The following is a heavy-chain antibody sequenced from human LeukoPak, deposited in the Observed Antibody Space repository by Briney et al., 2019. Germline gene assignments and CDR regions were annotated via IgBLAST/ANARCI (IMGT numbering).Heavy chain of an antibody. J-gene: IGHJ5*02. Sequence: PSVKVSCKASRGTSTSYAISWVRQAPSHGLEWMGWTIPIFGTANYTQEFQGRVTITADESTSTAYMELSSLRSEDTALYYCASHANNDFLNLFDPWSQGTLVTVSA. CDR2: TIPIFGTA. V-gene: IGHV1-69*13. CDR1: RGTSTSYA. CDR3: ASHANNDFLNLFDP. D-gene: IGHD3-3*01.